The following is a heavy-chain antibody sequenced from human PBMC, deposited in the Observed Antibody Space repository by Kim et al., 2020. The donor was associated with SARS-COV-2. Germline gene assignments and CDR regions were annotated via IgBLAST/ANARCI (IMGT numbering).Heavy chain of an antibody. D-gene: IGHD3-22*01. J-gene: IGHJ4*02. V-gene: IGHV3-23*01. Sequence: YADAVKGRFTISRDNSKNTLYLRMNSLRAEDTAVYYCAKDFITMIVTIDYWGQGTLLTVSS. CDR3: AKDFITMIVTIDY.